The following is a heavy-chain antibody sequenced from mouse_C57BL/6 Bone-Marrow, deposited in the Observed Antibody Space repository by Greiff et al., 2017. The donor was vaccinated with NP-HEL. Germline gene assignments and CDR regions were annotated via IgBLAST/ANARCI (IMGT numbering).Heavy chain of an antibody. CDR3: ARNFLYAMDY. CDR1: GYSITSGYY. J-gene: IGHJ4*01. V-gene: IGHV3-6*01. Sequence: EVKVEESGPGLVKPSQSLSLTCSVTGYSITSGYYWNWIRQFPGNKLEWMGYISYDGSNNYNPSLKNRISITRDTSKNQFFLKLNSVTTEDTATYYCARNFLYAMDYWGQGTSVTVSS. CDR2: ISYDGSN.